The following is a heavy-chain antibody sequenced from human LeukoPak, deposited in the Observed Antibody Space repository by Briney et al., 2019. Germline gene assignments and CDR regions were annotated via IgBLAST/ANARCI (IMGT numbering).Heavy chain of an antibody. J-gene: IGHJ4*02. D-gene: IGHD4-17*01. Sequence: GRSLRLSCAASGFTFSSYWMSWVRQAPGKGLEWVANIKQDGSEKYYVDSVKGRFTISRDNAKNSLYLQMNSLRAEDTAVYFCGRGQTTVTNWGQGTLVTVSS. V-gene: IGHV3-7*03. CDR3: GRGQTTVTN. CDR2: IKQDGSEK. CDR1: GFTFSSYW.